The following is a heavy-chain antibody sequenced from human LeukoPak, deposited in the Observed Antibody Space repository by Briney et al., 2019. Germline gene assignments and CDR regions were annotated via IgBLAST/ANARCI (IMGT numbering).Heavy chain of an antibody. V-gene: IGHV4-39*01. D-gene: IGHD6-13*01. CDR3: ANTGDSGSRPNWYFDL. J-gene: IGHJ2*01. CDR2: IYYSGST. Sequence: SETLSLTCTVSGGSISSSSYYWGWIRQPPGKGLEWIGSIYYSGSTYYNPSLKSRVTISVDTSKNQFSLKLSSVAAADTAVYYCANTGDSGSRPNWYFDLWGRGTLVTVSS. CDR1: GGSISSSSYY.